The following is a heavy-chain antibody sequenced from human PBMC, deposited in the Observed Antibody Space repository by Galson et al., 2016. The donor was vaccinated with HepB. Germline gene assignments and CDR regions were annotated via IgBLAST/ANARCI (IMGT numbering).Heavy chain of an antibody. D-gene: IGHD1-20*01. V-gene: IGHV3-33*01. CDR2: IWYDGSND. CDR3: VPHLTETPDYFHF. J-gene: IGHJ4*02. CDR1: GFTFSSCG. Sequence: SLRLSCAASGFTFSSCGMHWVRQAPGKGLEWLALIWYDGSNDYYADSVKGRFTISRDNSKNTLYLQLNSLRAEDTAVYYCVPHLTETPDYFHFWGQGTLVTVSS.